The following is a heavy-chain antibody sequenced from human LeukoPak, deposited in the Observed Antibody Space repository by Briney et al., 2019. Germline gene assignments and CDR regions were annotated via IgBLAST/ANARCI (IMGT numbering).Heavy chain of an antibody. CDR3: TGHPTDSSAYFNWLDP. J-gene: IGHJ5*02. CDR1: EFTFSGSA. D-gene: IGHD3-22*01. CDR2: IRSKTNSYAT. V-gene: IGHV3-73*01. Sequence: GSLRLSCAASEFTFSGSAMHWVRQASGKGLEWVGRIRSKTNSYATAYAASVRGRFTIFRDDSKNTAYLQMNSLKTEDTAVYYCTGHPTDSSAYFNWLDPWGQGTLVTVSS.